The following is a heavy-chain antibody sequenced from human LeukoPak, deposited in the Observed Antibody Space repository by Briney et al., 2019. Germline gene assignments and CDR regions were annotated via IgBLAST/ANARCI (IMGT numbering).Heavy chain of an antibody. V-gene: IGHV4-39*01. J-gene: IGHJ2*01. Sequence: PSETLSLTCTVSGGSLSNNNYYWAWIRQPPGKGLECIGSIYYSGSPYYNPSLKSRVTISVDTSKNQFSLKLSSVTAADTAVYYCARHVLSGYLNYWYFDLWGRGTLVTVSS. CDR3: ARHVLSGYLNYWYFDL. CDR1: GGSLSNNNYY. D-gene: IGHD3-3*01. CDR2: IYYSGSP.